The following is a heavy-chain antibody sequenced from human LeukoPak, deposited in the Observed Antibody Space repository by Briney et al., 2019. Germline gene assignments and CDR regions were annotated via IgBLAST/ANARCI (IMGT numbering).Heavy chain of an antibody. CDR1: GYTFTSYY. V-gene: IGHV1-46*01. Sequence: APVKASCKASGYTFTSYYMHWVRQAPGQGLEWMGIINPSGCSTSYAQKFQGRVTMTKDTSTRTVYMELSSLRSEDTSVYYCAREDYGFGYFDYWGQGTLVTVSS. CDR3: AREDYGFGYFDY. D-gene: IGHD4-17*01. J-gene: IGHJ4*02. CDR2: INPSGCST.